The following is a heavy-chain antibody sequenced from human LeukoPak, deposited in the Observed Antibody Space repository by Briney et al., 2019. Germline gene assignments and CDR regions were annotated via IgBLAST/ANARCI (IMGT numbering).Heavy chain of an antibody. CDR1: GGSFSGYY. CDR2: FNHSGST. CDR3: ARGPLLFCSSTSCYPRNDY. V-gene: IGHV4-34*01. D-gene: IGHD2-2*01. J-gene: IGHJ4*02. Sequence: SETLSLTCAVYGGSFSGYYWSWIRQPPGKGLEWIGEFNHSGSTNYNPSLKSRVTISVDTSKNQFSLKLSSVTAADTAVYYCARGPLLFCSSTSCYPRNDYWGQGTLVTVSS.